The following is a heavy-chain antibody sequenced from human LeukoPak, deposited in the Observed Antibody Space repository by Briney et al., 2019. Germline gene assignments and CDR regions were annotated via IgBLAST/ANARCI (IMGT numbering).Heavy chain of an antibody. CDR2: IIPIFGTA. CDR3: AREDGSGSYTFDY. D-gene: IGHD3-10*01. Sequence: ASVKVSCKASGGTFSSYAISWVRQAPGQGLEWMGGIIPIFGTANYAQKFQGRVTITADESTSTAYMELSSLRSEDTAVYYRAREDGSGSYTFDYWGQGTLVTVSS. CDR1: GGTFSSYA. V-gene: IGHV1-69*13. J-gene: IGHJ4*02.